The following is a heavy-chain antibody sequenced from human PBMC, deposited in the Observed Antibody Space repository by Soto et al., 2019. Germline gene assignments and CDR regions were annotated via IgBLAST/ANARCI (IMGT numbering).Heavy chain of an antibody. CDR3: ARHVGGYSYAPKFDY. J-gene: IGHJ4*02. CDR1: GYSFTNYW. CDR2: IYPGDSDT. D-gene: IGHD5-18*01. Sequence: GESLKNSCKGSGYSFTNYWIGWVRQMPGKGLEWMGIIYPGDSDTRYNPSFQGQVTISADKSISTAYLQWSSLKASDTAMYYCARHVGGYSYAPKFDYWGQGTLVTVSS. V-gene: IGHV5-51*01.